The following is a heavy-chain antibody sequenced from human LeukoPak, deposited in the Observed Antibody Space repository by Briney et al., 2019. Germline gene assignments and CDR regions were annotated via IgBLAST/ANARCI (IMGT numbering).Heavy chain of an antibody. Sequence: PGGSLRLSCAASGFTFSSYAMSWVRQAPGKGLEWVSAISGSGGSTYYADSVKGRFTISRDNSKDTLYLQMNSLRAEDTAVYYCAQVYSSGSYDSYWGQGTLVTVSS. CDR2: ISGSGGST. J-gene: IGHJ4*02. CDR3: AQVYSSGSYDSY. D-gene: IGHD6-19*01. CDR1: GFTFSSYA. V-gene: IGHV3-23*01.